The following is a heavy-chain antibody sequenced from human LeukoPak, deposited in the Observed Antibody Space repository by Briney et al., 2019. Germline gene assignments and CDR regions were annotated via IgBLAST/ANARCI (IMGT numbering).Heavy chain of an antibody. J-gene: IGHJ3*02. CDR1: GFTFSSYG. V-gene: IGHV3-30*02. Sequence: GGSLRLSCAASGFTFSSYGMHWVRQAPGKGLEWVAFIRYDGSNKYYADSVKGRFTISRDNSKNTLYLQMNSLRAEDTAVYYCARDPYYDFWSGRGSAFDIWGQGTMVTVSS. CDR2: IRYDGSNK. CDR3: ARDPYYDFWSGRGSAFDI. D-gene: IGHD3-3*01.